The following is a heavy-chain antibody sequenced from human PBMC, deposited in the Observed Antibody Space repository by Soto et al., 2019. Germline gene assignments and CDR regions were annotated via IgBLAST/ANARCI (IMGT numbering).Heavy chain of an antibody. V-gene: IGHV3-21*01. D-gene: IGHD6-13*01. Sequence: PGGSLRLSCAASGFTFSSYSMNWVRQAPGKGLEWVSSISSSSSYIYYADSVKGRFTISRDNAKNSLYLQMNSLRAEDTAVYYCARDFGESGSWYQYYYYYGMDVWGQGTTVTVSS. J-gene: IGHJ6*02. CDR3: ARDFGESGSWYQYYYYYGMDV. CDR2: ISSSSSYI. CDR1: GFTFSSYS.